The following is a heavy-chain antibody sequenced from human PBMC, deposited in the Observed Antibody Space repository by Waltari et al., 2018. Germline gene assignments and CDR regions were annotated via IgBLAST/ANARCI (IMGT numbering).Heavy chain of an antibody. J-gene: IGHJ2*01. D-gene: IGHD6-19*01. Sequence: QVQLQQWCAGLLMPSETMSLTCAVHGGSFRRYSWRWIRPPPGKGLEWIGKINHSGSTNYNPSLKSRVTISVDTSKNQFSLKLSSVTAADTAVYYCARGRGIAVAYWYFDLWGRGTLVTVSS. CDR1: GGSFRRYS. CDR3: ARGRGIAVAYWYFDL. V-gene: IGHV4-34*01. CDR2: INHSGST.